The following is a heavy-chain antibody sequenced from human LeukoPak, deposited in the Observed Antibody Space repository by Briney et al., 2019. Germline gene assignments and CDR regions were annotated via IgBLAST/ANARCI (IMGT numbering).Heavy chain of an antibody. Sequence: ASVKVSCKASGYTFTSYGISWVRQAPGQGLEWMGWISAYNGNTNYAQKFQGRVTMTRDTSISTAYMELSRLRSDDTAVYYCARIRIVGAAEFDYWGQGTLVTVSS. J-gene: IGHJ4*02. CDR2: ISAYNGNT. CDR3: ARIRIVGAAEFDY. D-gene: IGHD1-26*01. CDR1: GYTFTSYG. V-gene: IGHV1-18*01.